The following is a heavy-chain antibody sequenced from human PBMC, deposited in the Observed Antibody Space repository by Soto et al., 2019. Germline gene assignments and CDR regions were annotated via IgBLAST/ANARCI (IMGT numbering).Heavy chain of an antibody. CDR3: AREVVLTKWYFDN. V-gene: IGHV3-21*01. Sequence: PXGSLRLSCAASGFSFSSDSMGGVRQAPGKGLEWVASISSSGSFMNYADSVKGRFTVSRDNSKNTLYLQMNSLRAEDTAVYFCAREVVLTKWYFDNWGQGISVTVSS. J-gene: IGHJ4*02. D-gene: IGHD1-26*01. CDR1: GFSFSSDS. CDR2: ISSSGSFM.